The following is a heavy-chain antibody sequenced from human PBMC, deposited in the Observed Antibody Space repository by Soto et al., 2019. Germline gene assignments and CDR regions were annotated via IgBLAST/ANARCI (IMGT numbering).Heavy chain of an antibody. J-gene: IGHJ6*02. CDR3: ARSLRGGYCSSTSCHQLHSGPNYYYYYGMDV. CDR2: IYYSGST. V-gene: IGHV4-59*01. CDR1: GGSISSYY. D-gene: IGHD2-2*01. Sequence: SETLSLTCTVSGGSISSYYWSWIRQPPGKGLEWIGYIYYSGSTNYNPSLKSRVTISVDTSKNQFSLKLSSVTAADTAVYYCARSLRGGYCSSTSCHQLHSGPNYYYYYGMDVWGQGTTVTVSS.